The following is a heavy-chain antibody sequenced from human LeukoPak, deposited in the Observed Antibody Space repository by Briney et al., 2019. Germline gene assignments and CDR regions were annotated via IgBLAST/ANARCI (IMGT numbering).Heavy chain of an antibody. Sequence: SETLSLTCAVSGYSISSGYYWGWFRQPPGKGLEWIGSIYHSGSTYYNPSLKSRVTISVDTSKNQFSLKLSSVTAADTAVYYCALNTGPDYWGQGTLVTVSS. CDR1: GYSISSGYY. V-gene: IGHV4-38-2*01. CDR3: ALNTGPDY. J-gene: IGHJ4*02. D-gene: IGHD1-1*01. CDR2: IYHSGST.